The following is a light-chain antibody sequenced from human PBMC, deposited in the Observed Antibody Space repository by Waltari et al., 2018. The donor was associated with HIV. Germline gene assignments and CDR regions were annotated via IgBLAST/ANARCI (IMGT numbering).Light chain of an antibody. Sequence: QSALTQPASLSGSPGQSLTISCSGFRSDIGDYNYVSWYQQYQGTVPKPIIYDVKYRPSGVSNRFSGSKSDSAAFLNISGLQTEDEAVYHCCSYTSGSTHVFGTGTEVTVL. V-gene: IGLV2-14*03. CDR3: CSYTSGSTHV. J-gene: IGLJ1*01. CDR2: DVK. CDR1: RSDIGDYNY.